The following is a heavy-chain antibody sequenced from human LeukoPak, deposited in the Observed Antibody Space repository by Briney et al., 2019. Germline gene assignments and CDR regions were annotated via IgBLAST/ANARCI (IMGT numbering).Heavy chain of an antibody. J-gene: IGHJ6*03. CDR2: IYYSGST. D-gene: IGHD2-2*01. Sequence: SETLSLTCTVSGGSISSSSYYWGWIRQPPGKGLEWIGSIYYSGSTYYNPSLKGRVTISVDTSKNQFSLKLSSVTAADTAVYYCARGVPAAIYYYMDVWGKGTTVTVSS. CDR3: ARGVPAAIYYYMDV. CDR1: GGSISSSSYY. V-gene: IGHV4-39*07.